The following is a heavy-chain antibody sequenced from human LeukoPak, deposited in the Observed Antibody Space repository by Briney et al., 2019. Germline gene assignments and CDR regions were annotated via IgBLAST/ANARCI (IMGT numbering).Heavy chain of an antibody. CDR1: GFTFSDNW. J-gene: IGHJ6*03. D-gene: IGHD3-3*01. Sequence: GGSLRLSCAASGFTFSDNWMHWVRQVPGKGLVWVSRIKTDGSSTSYADSVKGRFTISRDNAKNTLYLQMSSLRAEDTAVYYCARGRPDYDFWSGYYHYMDVWGKGTTVTVS. V-gene: IGHV3-74*01. CDR3: ARGRPDYDFWSGYYHYMDV. CDR2: IKTDGSST.